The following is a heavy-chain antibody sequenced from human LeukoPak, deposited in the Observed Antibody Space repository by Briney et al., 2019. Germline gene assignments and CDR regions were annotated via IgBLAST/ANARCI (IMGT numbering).Heavy chain of an antibody. J-gene: IGHJ4*02. CDR3: AKDGPFEGAGTQPYYFDF. V-gene: IGHV3-30*18. CDR1: GFTFSSYG. CDR2: TSYDGIYK. D-gene: IGHD1-14*01. Sequence: GGSLRLSCEASGFTFSSYGMHWVRQAPGKGLEWVTVTSYDGIYKYYAESVKGRFTISRDNSKNTLFLQMNSLRTEDTAVYYCAKDGPFEGAGTQPYYFDFWGQGTLVTVSS.